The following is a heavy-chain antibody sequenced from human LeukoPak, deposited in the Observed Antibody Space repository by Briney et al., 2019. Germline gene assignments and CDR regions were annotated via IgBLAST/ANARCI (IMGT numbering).Heavy chain of an antibody. Sequence: GGSLRLSCAASGFTFGNHWVTRVRQAPGKGLEWVANINQGGSEKHYVDSLKGRFTISKDNAKNSLYLQMNSLRTEDTALYYCVRGFSAGYWGQGTLVTVPS. V-gene: IGHV3-7*04. J-gene: IGHJ4*02. CDR3: VRGFSAGY. CDR2: INQGGSEK. CDR1: GFTFGNHW. D-gene: IGHD4/OR15-4a*01.